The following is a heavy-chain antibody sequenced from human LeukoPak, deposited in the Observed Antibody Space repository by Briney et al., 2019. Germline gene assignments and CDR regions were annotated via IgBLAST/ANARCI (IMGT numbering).Heavy chain of an antibody. V-gene: IGHV3-30*18. Sequence: GGSLRLSCTASGFTFSSTGMHWVRQAPGKGLDWVASISYDGSGKKYVDSVKGRFTISRDNSKRTLYLQMNSLRSEDTAVYYCAKEGLRFFDFWGQGTLVTVSS. CDR1: GFTFSSTG. J-gene: IGHJ4*02. CDR3: AKEGLRFFDF. CDR2: ISYDGSGK. D-gene: IGHD5-12*01.